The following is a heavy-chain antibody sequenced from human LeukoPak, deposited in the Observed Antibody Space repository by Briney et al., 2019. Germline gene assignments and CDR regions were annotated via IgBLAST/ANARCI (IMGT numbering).Heavy chain of an antibody. CDR3: AGAFSSGYMGDDY. CDR2: IYSGGST. CDR1: GFTVSSNY. D-gene: IGHD3-22*01. V-gene: IGHV3-66*02. J-gene: IGHJ4*02. Sequence: GGSLRLSCAASGFTVSSNYMSWVRQAPGKGLEWVSVIYSGGSTYYADSVKGRFTISRDNSKNTLYLQMNSLRAEDTAVYYCAGAFSSGYMGDDYWGQGTLVTVSS.